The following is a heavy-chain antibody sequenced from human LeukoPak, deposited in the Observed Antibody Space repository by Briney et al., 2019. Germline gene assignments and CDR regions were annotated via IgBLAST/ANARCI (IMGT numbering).Heavy chain of an antibody. D-gene: IGHD6-19*01. CDR1: GFTFDDYG. Sequence: GGSLRLSCAASGFTFDDYGMSWVRQAPGKGLEWVSGINWNGGSTGYADSVKGRFTISRDNAKNSLYLQMNSLRAEDTALYYCAGEGDRAVAGGGRHFDYWGQGTLVTVSS. J-gene: IGHJ4*02. V-gene: IGHV3-20*04. CDR3: AGEGDRAVAGGGRHFDY. CDR2: INWNGGST.